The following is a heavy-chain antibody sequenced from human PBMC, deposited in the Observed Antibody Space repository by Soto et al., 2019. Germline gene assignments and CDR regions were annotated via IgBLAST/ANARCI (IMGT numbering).Heavy chain of an antibody. J-gene: IGHJ4*02. Sequence: SGPTLVNPTQTLTLTCTFSGFSLSTSGVGVGWIRQPPGKALEWLALIYWDDDKLYSPSLKSRLTISKDTSKNQVVLTMTNMDPVDTATYYCARTTIFGELDYWGQGTLVTVSS. D-gene: IGHD3-3*01. CDR1: GFSLSTSGVG. CDR2: IYWDDDK. CDR3: ARTTIFGELDY. V-gene: IGHV2-5*02.